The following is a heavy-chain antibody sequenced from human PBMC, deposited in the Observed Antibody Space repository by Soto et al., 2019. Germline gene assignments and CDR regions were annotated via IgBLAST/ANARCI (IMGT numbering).Heavy chain of an antibody. Sequence: ASGKVSCESSGYTVTGYYMDWVRQAPGQGLEWMGWINPNSGGTNYAQKFQGWVTMTRDTSISTAYMELSRLRSDDTAVYYCARAYHYYYYYYGMDVWGQGTTVTVSS. CDR2: INPNSGGT. V-gene: IGHV1-2*04. D-gene: IGHD2-2*01. CDR3: ARAYHYYYYYYGMDV. J-gene: IGHJ6*02. CDR1: GYTVTGYY.